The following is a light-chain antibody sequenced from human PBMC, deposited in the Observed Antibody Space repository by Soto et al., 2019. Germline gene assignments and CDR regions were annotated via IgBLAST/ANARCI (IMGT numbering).Light chain of an antibody. Sequence: QSALTRPASGAGSPGQSITSSCTGTSSDVGAYGYVSWYQQHPGKSPKLIVYEVSYRHSGVSNRFSGSKSGNAASLTISGLQAEDEADYYCSSYTTSSTVVFGGGTTLTVL. CDR3: SSYTTSSTVV. V-gene: IGLV2-14*01. J-gene: IGLJ2*01. CDR2: EVS. CDR1: SSDVGAYGY.